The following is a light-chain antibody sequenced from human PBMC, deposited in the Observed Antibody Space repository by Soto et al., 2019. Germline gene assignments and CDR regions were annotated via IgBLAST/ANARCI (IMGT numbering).Light chain of an antibody. CDR1: QSVNSK. Sequence: EIVLTRSPATLALSPGERATLSCRASQSVNSKLAWYQQKPGRAPRLLMYGASTRATGIPARFSGSGSGTEFTLTISSLQSEDFAVYYCLQDYIYPFTFGQGTKVDIK. CDR3: LQDYIYPFT. J-gene: IGKJ2*01. CDR2: GAS. V-gene: IGKV3-15*01.